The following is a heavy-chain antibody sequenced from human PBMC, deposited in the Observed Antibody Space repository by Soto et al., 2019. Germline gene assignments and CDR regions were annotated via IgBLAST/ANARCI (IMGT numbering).Heavy chain of an antibody. CDR2: IYYSGST. Sequence: SETLSLTCTVSGGSISSGGYYWSWIRQHPGKGLEWIGYIYYSGSTYYDPSLKSRVTISVDTSKNQFSLKLSSVTAADTAVYYCARDRYPYYYGSGKIYYYGMDVWGQGTTVTVSS. V-gene: IGHV4-31*03. CDR3: ARDRYPYYYGSGKIYYYGMDV. J-gene: IGHJ6*02. CDR1: GGSISSGGYY. D-gene: IGHD3-10*01.